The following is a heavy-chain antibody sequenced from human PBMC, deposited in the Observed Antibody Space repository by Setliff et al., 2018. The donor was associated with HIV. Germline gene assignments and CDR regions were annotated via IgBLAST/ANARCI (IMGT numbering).Heavy chain of an antibody. J-gene: IGHJ4*02. CDR1: GFTFSTHG. CDR3: AKGRGGAGFCYYADY. Sequence: PGGSLRLSCAASGFTFSTHGMHWVRQAPGKGLEWVAIISYDGTSKHYADSVKGRFTISRDNSKNTLYLHVNNLRGDDTAVYYCAKGRGGAGFCYYADYWGQGTVVTVSS. D-gene: IGHD4-17*01. CDR2: ISYDGTSK. V-gene: IGHV3-30*18.